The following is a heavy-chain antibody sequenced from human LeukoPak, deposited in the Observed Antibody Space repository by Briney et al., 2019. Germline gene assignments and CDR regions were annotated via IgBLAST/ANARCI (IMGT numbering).Heavy chain of an antibody. J-gene: IGHJ4*02. V-gene: IGHV1-18*01. Sequence: ASVKVSCKASGYIFPGYGISWVRQAPGQGLEWMGWINPYNGNTNYAQKLQGRVTMTTDTSTSTAYMELRSLRSDDTAVYYCAREREYSKSSTFFRYSDYWGQGTLVTVSS. CDR1: GYIFPGYG. D-gene: IGHD6-6*01. CDR2: INPYNGNT. CDR3: AREREYSKSSTFFRYSDY.